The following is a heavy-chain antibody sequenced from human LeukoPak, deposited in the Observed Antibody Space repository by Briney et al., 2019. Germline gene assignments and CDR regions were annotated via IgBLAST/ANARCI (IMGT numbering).Heavy chain of an antibody. CDR2: ISPSGGST. D-gene: IGHD3-10*01. J-gene: IGHJ5*02. V-gene: IGHV1-46*01. CDR3: ARKTYYYGSESYLFAP. Sequence: ASVKVSCKAFGYTFTSNYMHWVRQAPGQGREWMGVISPSGGSTTYAQKFKGRVTLTMDMSTSTDYLELSSLRSEHTAVYYCARKTYYYGSESYLFAPWGQGTLVTVSS. CDR1: GYTFTSNY.